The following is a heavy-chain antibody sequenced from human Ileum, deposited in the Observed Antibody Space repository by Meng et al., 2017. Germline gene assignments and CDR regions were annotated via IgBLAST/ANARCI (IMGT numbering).Heavy chain of an antibody. D-gene: IGHD3-16*01. CDR1: GYTFTTND. CDR3: ARGVGDLGDY. Sequence: RVQSGAEMKTPGASMKVSCKASGYTFTTNDINWVRQAPGQGLEWMGWVSPSSGNTHYAQKFQGRVTMTRDISISTVYMELTSLKSDDTAVYYCARGVGDLGDYWGQGTLVTVSS. CDR2: VSPSSGNT. J-gene: IGHJ4*02. V-gene: IGHV1-8*01.